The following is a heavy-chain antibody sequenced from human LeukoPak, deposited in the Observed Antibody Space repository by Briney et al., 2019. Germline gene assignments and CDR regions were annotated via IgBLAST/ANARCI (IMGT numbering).Heavy chain of an antibody. D-gene: IGHD6-13*01. CDR2: ISAYNGNT. CDR3: ARPPRILSSWYDAGAFDI. Sequence: GASVKVSCKASGYTFTSYGISWVRQAPGQGLEWMGWISAYNGNTNYAQKLQGRVTMTTDTSTSAAYMELGSLRSDDTAVYYCARPPRILSSWYDAGAFDIWGQGTMVTVSS. V-gene: IGHV1-18*01. J-gene: IGHJ3*02. CDR1: GYTFTSYG.